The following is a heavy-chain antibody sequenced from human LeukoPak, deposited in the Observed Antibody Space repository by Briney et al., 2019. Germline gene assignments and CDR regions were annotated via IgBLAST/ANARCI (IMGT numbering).Heavy chain of an antibody. V-gene: IGHV5-51*01. Sequence: GEPLKISCKGSGYTFTSYWIGWVRQMPGKGLEWMGNIFPSDSDTKYSPSFQGQVTISADKSISTAYLQWGSLKASDTAMYYCARQEYSYGSYYTDVWGKRTTVTVSS. J-gene: IGHJ6*03. CDR1: GYTFTSYW. CDR2: IFPSDSDT. CDR3: ARQEYSYGSYYTDV. D-gene: IGHD5-18*01.